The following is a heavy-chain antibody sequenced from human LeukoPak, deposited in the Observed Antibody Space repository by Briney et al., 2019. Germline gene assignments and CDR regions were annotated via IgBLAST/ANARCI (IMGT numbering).Heavy chain of an antibody. V-gene: IGHV3-7*01. CDR1: GFTFSSYG. CDR3: ARDLGSSSWFDY. CDR2: IKQDGSEK. Sequence: GGSLRLSCAASGFTFSSYGMSWVRQAPGKGLEWVANIKQDGSEKYYVDSVKGRFTISRDNAKNSLYLQMNSLRAEDTAVYYCARDLGSSSWFDYWGQGTLVTVSS. D-gene: IGHD6-13*01. J-gene: IGHJ4*02.